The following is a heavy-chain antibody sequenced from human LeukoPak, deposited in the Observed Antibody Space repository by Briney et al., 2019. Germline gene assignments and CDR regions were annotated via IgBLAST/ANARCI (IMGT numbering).Heavy chain of an antibody. CDR3: AKDGPPDIVVVPAAMRAFDI. Sequence: GGSLRLSCAASGFTVSSNYMSWVRQAPGKGLEWVSAISGSGGSTYYADSVKGRFTISRDNSKNTLYLQMNSLRAEDTAVYYCAKDGPPDIVVVPAAMRAFDIWGQGTMVTVSS. J-gene: IGHJ3*02. D-gene: IGHD2-2*01. CDR1: GFTVSSNY. V-gene: IGHV3-23*01. CDR2: ISGSGGST.